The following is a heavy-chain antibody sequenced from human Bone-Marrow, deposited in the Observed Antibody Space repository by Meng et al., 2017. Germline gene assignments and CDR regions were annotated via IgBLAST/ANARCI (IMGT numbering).Heavy chain of an antibody. J-gene: IGHJ4*02. D-gene: IGHD1-26*01. CDR2: IHLNGRP. Sequence: QVQLQESGPGEVKPSGTLSLTCAVSGGSITSASWWSWVRQPPGKGLEWIGEIHLNGRPNYNPSLKSRVTISIGKSENHFSLKLSSLTAADTAVYYCARWAAGREYFDYWGQGTLVTVSS. CDR3: ARWAAGREYFDY. V-gene: IGHV4-4*02. CDR1: GGSITSASW.